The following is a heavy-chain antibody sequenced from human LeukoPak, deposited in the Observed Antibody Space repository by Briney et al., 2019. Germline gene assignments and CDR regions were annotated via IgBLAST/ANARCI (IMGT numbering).Heavy chain of an antibody. CDR1: GYTFTSYG. CDR3: AREWLVRTQFTITDYYYGMDV. V-gene: IGHV1-69*04. D-gene: IGHD3-3*01. CDR2: IIPILGIA. Sequence: SVKVSCKASGYTFTSYGISWVRQAPGQGLEWMGRIIPILGIANYAQKFQGRVTITADKSTSTAYMELSSLRSEDTAVYYCAREWLVRTQFTITDYYYGMDVWGQGTTVTVSS. J-gene: IGHJ6*02.